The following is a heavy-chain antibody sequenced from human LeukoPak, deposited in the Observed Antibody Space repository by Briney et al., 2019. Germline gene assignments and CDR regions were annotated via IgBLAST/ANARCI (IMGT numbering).Heavy chain of an antibody. CDR1: GYTFTGYY. J-gene: IGHJ4*02. CDR3: AREIGPRQLHLWGSAFDY. CDR2: INPSGGTT. Sequence: ASVTVSCKASGYTFTGYYMHWVRQAPGQGLEWMGIINPSGGTTSYAQNFQGRVTINRDTSTSTVYMKLSSLRSEDTAVYYCAREIGPRQLHLWGSAFDYWGQGTLVTVSS. D-gene: IGHD5-18*01. V-gene: IGHV1-46*01.